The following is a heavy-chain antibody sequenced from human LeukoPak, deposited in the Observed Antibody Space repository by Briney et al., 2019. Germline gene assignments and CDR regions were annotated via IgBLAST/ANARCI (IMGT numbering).Heavy chain of an antibody. D-gene: IGHD6-13*01. CDR1: GGSFSGYY. J-gene: IGHJ5*02. CDR3: ATRPDIAATGPGWFDP. Sequence: SETLSLTCAVYGGSFSGYYWSWIRQPPGKGLEWIGEINHSGSTNYNSSLKSRVAISVDTSKNQFSLKVTSVTAADTAVYYCATRPDIAATGPGWFDPWGQGTLVTVSS. V-gene: IGHV4-34*01. CDR2: INHSGST.